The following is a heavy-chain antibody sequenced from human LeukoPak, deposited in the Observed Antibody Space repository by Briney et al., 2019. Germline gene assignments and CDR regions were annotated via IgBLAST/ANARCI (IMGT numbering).Heavy chain of an antibody. V-gene: IGHV3-74*01. Sequence: PGGSLRLSCAASGFTFSSCWMHWVRQAPGKGLVWVSRINSDGRSTSYADSVKGRFTISRDNAKNTLYLQMNSLRAEDTSVYYCAREALWFGESHIDYWGQGTLVTVSS. CDR1: GFTFSSCW. J-gene: IGHJ4*02. CDR3: AREALWFGESHIDY. CDR2: INSDGRST. D-gene: IGHD3-10*01.